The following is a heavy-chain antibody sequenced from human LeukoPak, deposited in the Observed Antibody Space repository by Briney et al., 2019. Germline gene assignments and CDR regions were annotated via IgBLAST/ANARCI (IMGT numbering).Heavy chain of an antibody. CDR3: ARGGPAALNWFDP. Sequence: PSETLSLTCAVSGGSISSGGYSWSWIRQPPGTGLEWIGYIYHSGSTYYNPSLKSRATISVDRSKNQFSLKLSSVTAADTAVYYCARGGPAALNWFDPWGQGTLVTVSS. V-gene: IGHV4-30-2*01. CDR1: GGSISSGGYS. D-gene: IGHD2-2*01. J-gene: IGHJ5*02. CDR2: IYHSGST.